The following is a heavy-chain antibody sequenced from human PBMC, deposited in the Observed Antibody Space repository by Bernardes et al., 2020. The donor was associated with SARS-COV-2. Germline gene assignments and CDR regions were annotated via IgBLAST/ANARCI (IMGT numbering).Heavy chain of an antibody. CDR3: AKHPRDIVVGPAFMRRDNNYHGLDV. CDR2: ISGSGSGT. Sequence: GGSLRLSCAASGFTFSSYAMSWVRQAPGKGLAWVSLISGSGSGTYYANSVKGRFTVSSDNSKNTLYLQMNSLRAEDTAAYFCAKHPRDIVVGPAFMRRDNNYHGLDVWGQGTTVTVSS. V-gene: IGHV3-23*01. D-gene: IGHD2-15*01. J-gene: IGHJ6*02. CDR1: GFTFSSYA.